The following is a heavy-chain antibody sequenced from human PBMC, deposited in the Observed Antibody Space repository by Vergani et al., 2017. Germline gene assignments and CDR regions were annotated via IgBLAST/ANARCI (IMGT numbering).Heavy chain of an antibody. J-gene: IGHJ1*01. CDR2: ISSGGGDI. V-gene: IGHV3-23*01. D-gene: IGHD2-21*01. CDR1: GFTFDTYT. Sequence: EVQLLESGGGLVQPGGSRRLSCAGAGFTFDTYTMAYVRQAPGKGLEWVATISSGGGDIFYADSVKGRFTISRDNSKNTLFLQMNSLKDEDTAVYYCTTAWGLYCLHGEYVQYWGRGTLVSVSS. CDR3: TTAWGLYCLHGEYVQY.